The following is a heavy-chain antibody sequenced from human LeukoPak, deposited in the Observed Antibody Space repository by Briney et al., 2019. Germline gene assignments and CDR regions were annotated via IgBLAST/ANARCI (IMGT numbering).Heavy chain of an antibody. J-gene: IGHJ6*03. V-gene: IGHV4-4*07. CDR3: ARELAAVANYHYYYYMDV. D-gene: IGHD6-19*01. CDR2: IYTSGST. CDR1: GGSISSYY. Sequence: PSETLSLTCTVSGGSISSYYWSWIRQPAGKGLEWIGRIYTSGSTNYNPSLKSRVTMSVDTSKNQFSLKLSSVTAADTAVYYCARELAAVANYHYYYYMDVWGKGTTVTVSS.